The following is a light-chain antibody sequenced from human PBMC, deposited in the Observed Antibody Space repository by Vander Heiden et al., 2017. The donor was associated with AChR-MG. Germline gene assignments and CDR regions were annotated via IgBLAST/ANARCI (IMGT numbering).Light chain of an antibody. CDR2: DTN. Sequence: QAVVTQEPSVTVSPGGTVTLPCGSSTGAVPSGHYPYWIQQKPGQGPRTLIYDTNNKHAWTPARFSGSLRGDKAALTLSGAQPEDEADYYCLLSFGSVPVIFGGGTKLTVL. V-gene: IGLV7-46*01. CDR3: LLSFGSVPVI. CDR1: TGAVPSGHY. J-gene: IGLJ2*01.